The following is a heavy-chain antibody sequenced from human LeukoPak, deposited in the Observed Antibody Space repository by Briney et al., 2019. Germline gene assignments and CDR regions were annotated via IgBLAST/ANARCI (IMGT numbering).Heavy chain of an antibody. V-gene: IGHV3-48*03. Sequence: GGSLRLSCAASGFTFSSSEMNWVRQAPGKGLEWVSYISSSGGTISYADSVKGRFTISRDNAKNSLYLQTNSLRAEDTAIYYCARSGQHLFDFWGQGTLVTVSS. D-gene: IGHD6-13*01. CDR2: ISSSGGTI. CDR3: ARSGQHLFDF. CDR1: GFTFSSSE. J-gene: IGHJ4*02.